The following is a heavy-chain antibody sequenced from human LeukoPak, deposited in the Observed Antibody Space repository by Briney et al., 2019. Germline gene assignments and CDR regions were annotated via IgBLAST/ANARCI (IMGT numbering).Heavy chain of an antibody. D-gene: IGHD6-19*01. J-gene: IGHJ4*02. CDR3: ARSERSSGWYLLFDY. V-gene: IGHV4-4*07. CDR2: IYTSGST. Sequence: SETLSLTCTVSGGSISSYYWSWIRQPAGKGLEWIGRIYTSGSTNYNPSLKSRVTMSVDTSKNQFSLKLSSVTAADTAVYYCARSERSSGWYLLFDYWGQGTLVTVSS. CDR1: GGSISSYY.